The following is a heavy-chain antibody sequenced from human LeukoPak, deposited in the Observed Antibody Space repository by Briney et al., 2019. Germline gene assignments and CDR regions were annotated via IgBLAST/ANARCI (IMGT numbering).Heavy chain of an antibody. D-gene: IGHD6-13*01. CDR2: NFYSGSP. Sequence: TSETLSLTCTVSGGSISSYYWSWIRQPPGKGLEWFANNFYSGSPNYNPFLKSRVTISFATSKNQFSPKLSSVTAADTTAYYCARDGHIAAAGTYDYRGQGTMVT. V-gene: IGHV4-59*08. CDR3: ARDGHIAAAGTYDY. J-gene: IGHJ4*02. CDR1: GGSISSYY.